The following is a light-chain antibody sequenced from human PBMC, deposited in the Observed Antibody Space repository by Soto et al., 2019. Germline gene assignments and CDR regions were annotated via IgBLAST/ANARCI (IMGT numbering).Light chain of an antibody. J-gene: IGLJ3*02. CDR3: SSYTGGTTWA. CDR2: EVS. Sequence: QSALTQPASVSGSPGQSITISCTGSSNDVGGYNYVSWYQQYPGKAPILIIYEVSNRPSGVSNRFSGSRSGDTASLTISGLQAEDEADYYCSSYTGGTTWAFGGGTKLTV. V-gene: IGLV2-14*01. CDR1: SNDVGGYNY.